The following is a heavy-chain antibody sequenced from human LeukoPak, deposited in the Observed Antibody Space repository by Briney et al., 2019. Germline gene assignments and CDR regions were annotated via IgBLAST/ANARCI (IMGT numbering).Heavy chain of an antibody. J-gene: IGHJ4*02. CDR3: ATISDLLFYFDS. Sequence: PGGSLRLSCTASGFTVSSTYMSWVRQAPGMGLEWVSLIYTGGNTYYADSVKGRFTLSRDNSKNTVYLQMNSLRVEDTAMYYCATISDLLFYFDSWGQGTLVTVSS. CDR2: IYTGGNT. V-gene: IGHV3-66*01. CDR1: GFTVSSTY.